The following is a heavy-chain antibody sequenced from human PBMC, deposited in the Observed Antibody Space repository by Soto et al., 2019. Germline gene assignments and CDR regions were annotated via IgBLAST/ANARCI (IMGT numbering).Heavy chain of an antibody. J-gene: IGHJ3*02. CDR1: GYTLTELS. V-gene: IGHV1-24*01. CDR2: FDPEDGET. D-gene: IGHD4-17*01. CDR3: ATTPPYASGAFDI. Sequence: ASVKVSCKVSGYTLTELSMHWVRQVPGKGLEWMGGFDPEDGETIYAQKFQDRVTMTEDTSTETAYMELSSLRSEDMAVYYCATTPPYASGAFDIWGQGTKVTVSS.